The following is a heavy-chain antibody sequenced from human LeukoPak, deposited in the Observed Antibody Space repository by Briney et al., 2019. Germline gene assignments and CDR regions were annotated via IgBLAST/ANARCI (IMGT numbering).Heavy chain of an antibody. D-gene: IGHD2-2*01. CDR1: VYSFSSYD. CDR2: RNPNSGNT. CDR3: ARAIRGQLLLEY. V-gene: IGHV1-8*01. Sequence: ASVKVSCKASVYSFSSYDVGWVRQAAGQVLEWMGWRNPNSGNTGYAQKFHGRVTMTGDTSTSPAYMELSGLMSEAPAVYSCARAIRGQLLLEYWGQGTLVTVSS. J-gene: IGHJ4*02.